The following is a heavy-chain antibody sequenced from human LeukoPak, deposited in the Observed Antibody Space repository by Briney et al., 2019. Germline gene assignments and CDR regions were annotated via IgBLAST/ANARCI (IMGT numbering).Heavy chain of an antibody. CDR1: GFTVGSNY. CDR2: LYSDGST. Sequence: PGGSLRLSCAVSGFTVGSNYMSWVRQAPGKGLEWVSVLYSDGSTYYADFVKGRFTIFRDNSKNTLYLQMNSLRAEDTAVYYCAREYVAAAGTSAPSYYYYGMDVWGQGTTVTVSS. J-gene: IGHJ6*02. V-gene: IGHV3-53*01. D-gene: IGHD6-13*01. CDR3: AREYVAAAGTSAPSYYYYGMDV.